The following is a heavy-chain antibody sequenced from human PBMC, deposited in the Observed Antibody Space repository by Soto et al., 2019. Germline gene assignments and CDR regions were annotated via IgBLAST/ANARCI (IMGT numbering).Heavy chain of an antibody. CDR1: GFTFSSYA. J-gene: IGHJ6*02. CDR3: ARGGAWYSSREYYYGMDV. CDR2: ISGSGGST. D-gene: IGHD6-13*01. V-gene: IGHV3-23*01. Sequence: HPGGSLRLSCAASGFTFSSYAMSWVRQAPGKGLEWVSAISGSGGSTYYADSVKGRFTISRDNSKNTLYLQMNSLRAEDTAVYYCARGGAWYSSREYYYGMDVWGQGTTVTVSS.